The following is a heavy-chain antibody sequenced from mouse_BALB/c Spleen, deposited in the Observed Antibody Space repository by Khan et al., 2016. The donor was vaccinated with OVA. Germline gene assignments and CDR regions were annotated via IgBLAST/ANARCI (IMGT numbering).Heavy chain of an antibody. D-gene: IGHD2-14*01. CDR2: ISSAGSYT. Sequence: EVELVESGGGLVKPGGSLKLSCAASGFTFSYYAVSWVRQTPEKRLEWVATISSAGSYTYYPDSVKGRFIISSDNAKNSLYLQMYSLRSEDTAMYYCARRGYDEAYFDYWGQGTTLTVSS. CDR1: GFTFSYYA. V-gene: IGHV5-9-3*01. J-gene: IGHJ2*01. CDR3: ARRGYDEAYFDY.